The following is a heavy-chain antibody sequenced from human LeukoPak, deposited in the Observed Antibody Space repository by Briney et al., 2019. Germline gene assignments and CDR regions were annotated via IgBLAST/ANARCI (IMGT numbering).Heavy chain of an antibody. Sequence: GGSLRLSCAASGFTFSSYEMNWVRQAPGKGLEWVSYINSNGNTIYYADSVKGRFTISRDNAKNSLYLQMYSLRAEDTAAYYCVEIQYQLLYYWGQGTLVTVSS. CDR1: GFTFSSYE. J-gene: IGHJ4*02. V-gene: IGHV3-48*03. CDR2: INSNGNTI. CDR3: VEIQYQLLYY. D-gene: IGHD2-2*01.